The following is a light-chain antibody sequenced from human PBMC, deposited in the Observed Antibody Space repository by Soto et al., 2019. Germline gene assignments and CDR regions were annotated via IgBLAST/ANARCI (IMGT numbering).Light chain of an antibody. J-gene: IGLJ2*01. CDR3: GTWDSSLSAVV. Sequence: QSVLTQPPSVSAAPGQKVTISCSGSSSNIGNNYVSWYQQLPGTAPKLLIYDNNKRPSGIPDRFSGSKSGTSATLGITGLQTGVEADYYCGTWDSSLSAVVFGGGTKVTVL. V-gene: IGLV1-51*01. CDR2: DNN. CDR1: SSNIGNNY.